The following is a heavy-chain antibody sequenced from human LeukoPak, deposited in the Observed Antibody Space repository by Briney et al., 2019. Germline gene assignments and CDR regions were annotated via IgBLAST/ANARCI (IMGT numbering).Heavy chain of an antibody. CDR3: ARDGWATSDY. Sequence: GGPLRLSCAASGFTVSSNYMSWVRQAPGKGLEWVSVIYSGGSRYYADSVKGRFTISRDNSKNTLYLQMNSLRAEDTAVYYCARDGWATSDYWGQGTLVTVSS. J-gene: IGHJ4*02. CDR1: GFTVSSNY. D-gene: IGHD3-10*01. V-gene: IGHV3-66*02. CDR2: IYSGGSR.